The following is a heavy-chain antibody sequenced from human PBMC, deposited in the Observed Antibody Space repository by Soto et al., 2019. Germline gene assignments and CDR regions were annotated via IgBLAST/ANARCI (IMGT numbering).Heavy chain of an antibody. CDR3: ARDNIVSKGYGMDV. D-gene: IGHD5-12*01. CDR2: IHSSGTF. Sequence: SGTLSLTCTVSGASISNAYWSWIRQAAGKRLEWIGRIHSSGTFNYNPSLKSRVSISRDTSKNQISLTLSSVTAADTAVYYCARDNIVSKGYGMDVWGQGTTVTVSS. J-gene: IGHJ6*02. CDR1: GASISNAY. V-gene: IGHV4-4*07.